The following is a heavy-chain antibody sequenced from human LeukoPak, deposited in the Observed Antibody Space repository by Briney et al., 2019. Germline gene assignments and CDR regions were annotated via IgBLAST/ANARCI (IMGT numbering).Heavy chain of an antibody. D-gene: IGHD3-22*01. J-gene: IGHJ4*02. Sequence: SETLSLTCTVSGGSISSYYWSWIRQPPGKGLEWIGYIYYSGSTNYNPSLKSRVTISVDTSKNQFSLKLSSVTAADTAVYYCARDSGDSSGYYYLFDYWGQGTLVTVSS. CDR2: IYYSGST. V-gene: IGHV4-59*12. CDR1: GGSISSYY. CDR3: ARDSGDSSGYYYLFDY.